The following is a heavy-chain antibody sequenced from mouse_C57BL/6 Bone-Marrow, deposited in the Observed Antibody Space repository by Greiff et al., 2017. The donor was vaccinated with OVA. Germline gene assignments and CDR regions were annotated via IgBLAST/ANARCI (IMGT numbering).Heavy chain of an antibody. Sequence: QVQLKQPGAELVKPGASVKLSCKASGYTFTSYWMHWVKQRPGRGLEWIGRIDPNSGGTKYNEKFKSKATLTVDKPSSTAYMQLSSLTSEDSAVYYCARPYYYGSPWFAYWGQGTLVTVSA. CDR3: ARPYYYGSPWFAY. J-gene: IGHJ3*01. CDR2: IDPNSGGT. CDR1: GYTFTSYW. D-gene: IGHD1-1*01. V-gene: IGHV1-72*01.